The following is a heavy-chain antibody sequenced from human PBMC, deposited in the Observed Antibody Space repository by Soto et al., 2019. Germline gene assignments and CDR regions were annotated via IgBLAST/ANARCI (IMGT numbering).Heavy chain of an antibody. D-gene: IGHD3-22*01. J-gene: IGHJ4*02. V-gene: IGHV3-23*01. CDR1: GFTFSSYA. CDR2: ISGSGGST. CDR3: ARDLDSSGTYFDY. Sequence: GGSLRLSCAASGFTFSSYAMSWVRQAPGKGLEWVSAISGSGGSTYYADSVKGRFTISRDNSKNTLYLQMNSLRAEDTAVYYCARDLDSSGTYFDYWGQGTLVTVSS.